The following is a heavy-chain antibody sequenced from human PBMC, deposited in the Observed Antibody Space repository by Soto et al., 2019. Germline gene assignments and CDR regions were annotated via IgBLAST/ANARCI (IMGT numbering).Heavy chain of an antibody. D-gene: IGHD3-10*01. CDR3: ARGILPWFGNASVDYYGMDV. V-gene: IGHV4-59*01. J-gene: IGHJ6*02. Sequence: PSETLSLTCTVSGGSINSDYWTWIRQPPGRGLEWIGYIYYTGSTSYNPSLRSRVTISVDRSKNQFSLKLGSVTAADTAVYYCARGILPWFGNASVDYYGMDVWGQGTTVTVSS. CDR1: GGSINSDY. CDR2: IYYTGST.